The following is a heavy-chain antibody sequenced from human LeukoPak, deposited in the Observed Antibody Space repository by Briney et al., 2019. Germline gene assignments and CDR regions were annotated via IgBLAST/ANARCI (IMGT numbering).Heavy chain of an antibody. V-gene: IGHV3-7*01. J-gene: IGHJ4*02. D-gene: IGHD4-17*01. CDR3: VREGWNYGDNGWGDY. CDR1: GFTFSAFW. Sequence: GSLRLSCAASGFTFSAFWMSWVRQAPGKGLEWVANIKQEGSEKYYVDSVKGRFTISRDNAKNSLYLQMSSLRAEDTAVYYCVREGWNYGDNGWGDYWGQGTLVTVSS. CDR2: IKQEGSEK.